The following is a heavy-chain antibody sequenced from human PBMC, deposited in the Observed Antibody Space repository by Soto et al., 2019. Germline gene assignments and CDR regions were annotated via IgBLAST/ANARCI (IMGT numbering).Heavy chain of an antibody. CDR2: ISYDGSNK. V-gene: IGHV3-30*18. CDR1: GFTFSRYG. D-gene: IGHD2-2*01. CDR3: AKVCRRQDIVVVPAARPLYYGMDV. J-gene: IGHJ6*02. Sequence: QVQLVESGGGVVQPGRSLRLSCAASGFTFSRYGMHWVRQAPGKGLEWVAVISYDGSNKYYADSVKGRFTISRDNSKNTLYLQMNSLRAEDTAVYYCAKVCRRQDIVVVPAARPLYYGMDVWGQGTTVTVSS.